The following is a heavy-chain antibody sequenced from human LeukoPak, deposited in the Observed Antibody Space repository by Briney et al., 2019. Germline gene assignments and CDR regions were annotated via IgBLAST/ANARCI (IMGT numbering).Heavy chain of an antibody. J-gene: IGHJ3*02. D-gene: IGHD1-1*01. CDR3: ARVASTTRRHDAFDI. CDR2: INPSGGST. V-gene: IGHV1-46*01. CDR1: GYTFTSYY. Sequence: ASVKVSCKASGYTFTSYYLYWVRQAPGQGLEWMGIINPSGGSTDYAQKFQGRVTMTRDTSISTAYMELSRLRSDDTAVYYCARVASTTRRHDAFDIWGQGTMVIVSS.